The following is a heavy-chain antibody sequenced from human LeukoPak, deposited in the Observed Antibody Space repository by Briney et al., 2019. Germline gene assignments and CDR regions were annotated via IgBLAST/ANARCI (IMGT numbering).Heavy chain of an antibody. CDR1: GGSISGHF. CDR2: IHFSGGT. Sequence: PPRTLSHTCMVSGGSISGHFWSWIRPPPGKGLEWLGIIHFSGGTSYNPSLGRRVTISIDTSKKEFSLTLTSLTAADTAIYYCARVASITWIPGVFDFWGQGTLVTVSS. D-gene: IGHD5-12*01. V-gene: IGHV4-59*11. CDR3: ARVASITWIPGVFDF. J-gene: IGHJ4*02.